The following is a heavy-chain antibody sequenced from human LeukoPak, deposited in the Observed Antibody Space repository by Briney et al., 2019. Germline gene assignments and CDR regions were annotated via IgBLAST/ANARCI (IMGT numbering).Heavy chain of an antibody. CDR1: GFTFSSFW. D-gene: IGHD1-26*01. Sequence: GGSLRLSCAASGFTFSSFWMSWVRQAPGKGLAWVANIKQDGSEKYFVDSVKGRFTISRDNPKNSLYLQMNSLRAEDTAVYYCARDEWELPFDYWGQGTLITVSS. CDR2: IKQDGSEK. CDR3: ARDEWELPFDY. J-gene: IGHJ4*02. V-gene: IGHV3-7*03.